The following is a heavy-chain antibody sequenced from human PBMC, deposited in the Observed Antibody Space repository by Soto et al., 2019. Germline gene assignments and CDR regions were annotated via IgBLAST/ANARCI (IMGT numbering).Heavy chain of an antibody. CDR2: ISAYNGNT. D-gene: IGHD3-22*01. CDR1: GYTFTSYG. V-gene: IGHV1-18*01. J-gene: IGHJ4*02. Sequence: QVQLVQSGAEVKKPGASVKVSCKASGYTFTSYGISWVRQAPGQGLEWMGWISAYNGNTNYAQKLRGRVTMTTDTSTSTAYMELRSLRSDDTAVYYCARDHDRGSSGYYYKLVYWGQGTLVTVSS. CDR3: ARDHDRGSSGYYYKLVY.